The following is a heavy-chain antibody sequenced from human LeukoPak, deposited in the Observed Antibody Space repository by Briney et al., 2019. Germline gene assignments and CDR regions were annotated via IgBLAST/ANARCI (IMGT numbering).Heavy chain of an antibody. CDR2: INPNSGGT. CDR3: ARDLTVTTQPKPHYGMDV. Sequence: VASVTVSCKASGYTFTGYYMYWVRQAPGQGLEWMGWINPNSGGTNYAQKFQGRVTMTRDTSISTAYMELSRLRSDDTAVYYCARDLTVTTQPKPHYGMDVWGQGTTVTVSS. D-gene: IGHD4-11*01. J-gene: IGHJ6*02. CDR1: GYTFTGYY. V-gene: IGHV1-2*02.